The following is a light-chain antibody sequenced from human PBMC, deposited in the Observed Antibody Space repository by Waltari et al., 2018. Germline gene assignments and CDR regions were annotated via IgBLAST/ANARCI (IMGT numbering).Light chain of an antibody. J-gene: IGKJ1*01. CDR1: ESVRRA. V-gene: IGKV3-20*01. CDR2: DAS. Sequence: EIVLTQSPGTLSLSPGERATLSCRASESVRRALAWYQQRPGQAPRLLIYDASGRATGIPDRFSGSGSGTDFSLTISRLEPEDFALYYCQHYRSLPVTFGQGTKVEIK. CDR3: QHYRSLPVT.